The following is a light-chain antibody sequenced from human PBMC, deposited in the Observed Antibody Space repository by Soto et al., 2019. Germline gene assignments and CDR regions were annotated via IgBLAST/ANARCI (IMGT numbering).Light chain of an antibody. CDR2: DAS. J-gene: IGKJ4*01. Sequence: EIVLTQSPATLSLSPGERATLSCRASQSVSSYLAWYQQKPGQAPRLLIYDASNRATGIPARFSGSGSGTDFPLTIRSLEPEDFAVYYCQQRSNWPLTFGGRTNVEIK. CDR3: QQRSNWPLT. V-gene: IGKV3-11*01. CDR1: QSVSSY.